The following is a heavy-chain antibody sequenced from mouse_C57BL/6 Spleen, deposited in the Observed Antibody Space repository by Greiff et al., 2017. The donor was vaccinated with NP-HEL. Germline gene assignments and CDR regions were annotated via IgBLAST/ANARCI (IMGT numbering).Heavy chain of an antibody. D-gene: IGHD2-4*01. CDR3: ARHEMGYYDYDLYYFDY. CDR1: GFTFSSYG. J-gene: IGHJ2*01. Sequence: EVQLVESGGDLVKPGGSLKLSCAASGFTFSSYGMSWVRQTPDKRLEWVATISSGGSYTYYPDSVKGRFTISRDNAKNTLYLQMSSLKSEDTAMDYCARHEMGYYDYDLYYFDYWGQGTTLTVSS. CDR2: ISSGGSYT. V-gene: IGHV5-6*01.